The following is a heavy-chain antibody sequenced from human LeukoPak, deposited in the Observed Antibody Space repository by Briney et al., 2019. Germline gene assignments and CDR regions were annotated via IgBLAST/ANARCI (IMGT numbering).Heavy chain of an antibody. J-gene: IGHJ4*02. CDR3: VRGTGY. Sequence: QPGGSLRLSCSVSGFTFSTDVIHWVRQAPGKGLEYVSAISSNGDNTYYADSVKGRFTISRDNSKNTLYLQMSSLRADDTAVYYCVRGTGYWGQGTLVTVSS. CDR2: ISSNGDNT. V-gene: IGHV3-64D*06. CDR1: GFTFSTDV.